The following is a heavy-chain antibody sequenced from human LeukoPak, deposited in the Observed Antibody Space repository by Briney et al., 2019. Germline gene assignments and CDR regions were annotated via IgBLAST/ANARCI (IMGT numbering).Heavy chain of an antibody. CDR1: GGTFNNYA. Sequence: ASVKVSCKASGGTFNNYAIYWVRQAPGQGLEWMGGIIPIFGKAKYAQKFQGRVTITADESTSTAYMELSSLRSEDTAVYYCARDQAVAGTTDAFDIWGQGTMVTVSS. CDR3: ARDQAVAGTTDAFDI. J-gene: IGHJ3*02. V-gene: IGHV1-69*13. CDR2: IIPIFGKA. D-gene: IGHD6-19*01.